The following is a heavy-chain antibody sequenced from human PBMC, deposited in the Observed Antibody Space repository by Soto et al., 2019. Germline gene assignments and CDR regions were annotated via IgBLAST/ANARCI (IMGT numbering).Heavy chain of an antibody. Sequence: QVQLVQSGGEVRMPGASVKVSCKASGYTFTSHGFTWVRQAPGQGLEWMGWISIYNGNTHYAQKFQGRLTLTTDTSTSTAYMELRSLTSDYTAVSFCARSPMAPAPFDYWGQATLVTVSS. D-gene: IGHD3-10*01. CDR1: GYTFTSHG. J-gene: IGHJ4*02. CDR2: ISIYNGNT. V-gene: IGHV1-18*04. CDR3: ARSPMAPAPFDY.